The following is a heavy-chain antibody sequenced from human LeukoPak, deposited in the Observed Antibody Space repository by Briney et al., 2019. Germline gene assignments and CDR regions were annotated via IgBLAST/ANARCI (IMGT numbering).Heavy chain of an antibody. CDR3: ARTGYIYGSDAFDI. J-gene: IGHJ3*02. CDR1: GGSISSGRYY. D-gene: IGHD5-18*01. CDR2: IYYTGNS. V-gene: IGHV4-31*03. Sequence: SETLSLTCTVSGGSISSGRYYWSWIRRHPGRGLEWIGYIYYTGNSYYNPSLKRRVIISLDTSKNQFSLRVNSVTAADTAVYYCARTGYIYGSDAFDIWGQGTMVTVSP.